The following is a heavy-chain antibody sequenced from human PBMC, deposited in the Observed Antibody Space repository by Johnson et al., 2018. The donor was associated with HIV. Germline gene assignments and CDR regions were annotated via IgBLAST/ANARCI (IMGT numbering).Heavy chain of an antibody. J-gene: IGHJ3*02. D-gene: IGHD6-13*01. Sequence: VQLVESGGGWVQPGESLRLSCAASGFSFSTYAMTWVRQAPGKGLQWVSTISGGGSGTYYADSVKGRFTISRDNSKNTLYLQMNSLRTEDTAVYYCAKDQWSSSWTNDAFDIWGQGTMVTVSS. CDR2: ISGGGSGT. CDR3: AKDQWSSSWTNDAFDI. CDR1: GFSFSTYA. V-gene: IGHV3-23*04.